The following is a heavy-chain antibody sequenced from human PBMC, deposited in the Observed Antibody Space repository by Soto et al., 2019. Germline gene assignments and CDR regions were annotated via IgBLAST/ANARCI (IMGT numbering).Heavy chain of an antibody. Sequence: QITLKESGPTLVKPTQTLTLTCTFSGFSLSTSGVGVGCVRQPPGKALEWLAVIHWNDDNHYTSSLKTRLTVTKDITKNQVVFTMTNMDPVDTGTYSCIHRRVNGGMDHWGPGILVTVSS. CDR1: GFSLSTSGVG. CDR3: IHRRVNGGMDH. J-gene: IGHJ4*02. V-gene: IGHV2-5*01. CDR2: IHWNDDN.